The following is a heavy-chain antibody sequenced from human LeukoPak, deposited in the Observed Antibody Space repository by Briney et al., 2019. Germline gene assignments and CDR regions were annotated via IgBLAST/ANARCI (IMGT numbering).Heavy chain of an antibody. V-gene: IGHV3-23*01. J-gene: IGHJ4*02. CDR3: ARDFRTLGSYYVHY. CDR1: GFTFTSYV. Sequence: GGSLRLSCAASGFTFTSYVMTWVRQAPGKGLEWVSAISGSGSSTYYADSVKSRFTISRDNSKNTLYLQMNSLRAEDTAVYYCARDFRTLGSYYVHYWGQGTLVTVSS. D-gene: IGHD3-10*01. CDR2: ISGSGSST.